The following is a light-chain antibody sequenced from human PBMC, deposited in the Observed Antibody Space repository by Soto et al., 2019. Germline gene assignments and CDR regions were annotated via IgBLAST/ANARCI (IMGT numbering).Light chain of an antibody. CDR3: QQNNDYSAVT. CDR1: QNIGSS. V-gene: IGKV1-5*01. J-gene: IGKJ2*01. Sequence: DIQMTQSPSTLSASLGDRVTITCRASQNIGSSLAWYQHRPGKAPKLLIFDASTLQTGVPSRFSGSGFGTEFTLTITGLQPDDFATYYCQQNNDYSAVTFGQGTKLEIK. CDR2: DAS.